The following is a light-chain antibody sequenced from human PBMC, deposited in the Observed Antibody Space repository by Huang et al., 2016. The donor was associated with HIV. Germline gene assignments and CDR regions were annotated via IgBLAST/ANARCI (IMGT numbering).Light chain of an antibody. J-gene: IGKJ4*01. V-gene: IGKV3-15*01. Sequence: EIEMTQSPATLSVSPGERATLSCRASHSVDSDLAWYQQKPGQAPRLLIYDASTRATGISAKCNGTGSGTEFSLSITNLQSEDFAVYYCQQYNDWPPLTFGGGTKVEI. CDR2: DAS. CDR3: QQYNDWPPLT. CDR1: HSVDSD.